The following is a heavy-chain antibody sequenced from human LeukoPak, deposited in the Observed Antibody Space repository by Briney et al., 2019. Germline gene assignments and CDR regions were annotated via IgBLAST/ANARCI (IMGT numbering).Heavy chain of an antibody. CDR1: GGYISSYY. CDR3: ARDGPRSGYDLGHFDN. V-gene: IGHV4-59*01. CDR2: IYHTGST. Sequence: SETLSLTCTVSGGYISSYYWSWIRQPPGEGLEWIGYIYHTGSTSYSPSLKSRVTISADTSQNQFSLKLSSVTAADTAVYYCARDGPRSGYDLGHFDNLGQGTLVTASS. D-gene: IGHD5-12*01. J-gene: IGHJ4*02.